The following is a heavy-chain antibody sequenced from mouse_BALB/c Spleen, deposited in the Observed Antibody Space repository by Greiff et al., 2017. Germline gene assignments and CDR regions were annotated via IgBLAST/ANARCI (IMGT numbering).Heavy chain of an antibody. CDR1: GFSLTSYG. CDR3: AKSTMIRRGYAMDY. V-gene: IGHV2-9*02. J-gene: IGHJ4*01. D-gene: IGHD2-4*01. CDR2: IWAGGST. Sequence: QVQLKESGPGLVAPSQSLSITCTVSGFSLTSYGVHWVRQPPGKSLEWLGVIWAGGSTNYNSALMSRLSISKDNSKSQVFLKMNSLQTDDTAMYYCAKSTMIRRGYAMDYWGQGTSVTVSS.